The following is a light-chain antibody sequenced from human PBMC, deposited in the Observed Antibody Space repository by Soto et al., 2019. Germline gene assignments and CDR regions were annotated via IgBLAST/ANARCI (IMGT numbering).Light chain of an antibody. CDR1: QSFRGL. CDR3: QQRHMWPIT. V-gene: IGKV3-11*01. J-gene: IGKJ5*01. CDR2: DAY. Sequence: EVVLTQSPVTLSLSPGERATLSCRASQSFRGLLAWYQQKPGQAPRLLIYDAYNRATGIPPRFSGSGSVTDFTLTISSREPEDSAVYYCQQRHMWPITFGQGTRLEIK.